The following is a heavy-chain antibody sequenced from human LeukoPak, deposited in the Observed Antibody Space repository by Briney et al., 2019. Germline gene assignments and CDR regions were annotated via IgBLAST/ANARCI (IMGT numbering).Heavy chain of an antibody. Sequence: SETLFLTCTVSGGSISGGSYYWGWIRQPPGKGLEWIGSLYYSGSTYYNPSLKSRVTMSVDTSKNQFSLKLKSVTAADTAVYYCARESDRYCFSTSCPNWFDPWGQGTLVTVSS. D-gene: IGHD2-2*01. J-gene: IGHJ5*02. CDR1: GGSISGGSYY. V-gene: IGHV4-39*07. CDR2: LYYSGST. CDR3: ARESDRYCFSTSCPNWFDP.